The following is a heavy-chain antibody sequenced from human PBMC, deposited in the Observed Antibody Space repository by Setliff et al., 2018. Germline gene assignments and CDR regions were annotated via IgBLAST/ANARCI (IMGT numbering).Heavy chain of an antibody. Sequence: GGSLRLSCAVSGFTFSNYWMTWVRQAPGKGLEWVASISVSGDDIYYTDSVKGRFSISRDNAKNSLHLQMNSLRAEDTALFYCARAVTIFGVITPIYFYYMDVWGKGTTVTVSS. CDR1: GFTFSNYW. V-gene: IGHV3-21*01. J-gene: IGHJ6*03. D-gene: IGHD3-3*01. CDR2: ISVSGDDI. CDR3: ARAVTIFGVITPIYFYYMDV.